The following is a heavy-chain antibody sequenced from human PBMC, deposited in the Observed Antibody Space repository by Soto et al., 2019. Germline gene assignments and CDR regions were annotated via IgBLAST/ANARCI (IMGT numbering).Heavy chain of an antibody. CDR3: ASAPRHPMPVDY. D-gene: IGHD2-2*01. Sequence: SETLSLTCTVSGGSISSGGYYWSWVRQPPGKGLEWIGEIYHSGSTHYNPSLKSRVTISVDKSKNQFSLKLSSVTAADTAVYYCASAPRHPMPVDYWGQGTLVTVSS. J-gene: IGHJ4*02. CDR1: GGSISSGGYY. CDR2: IYHSGST. V-gene: IGHV4-39*07.